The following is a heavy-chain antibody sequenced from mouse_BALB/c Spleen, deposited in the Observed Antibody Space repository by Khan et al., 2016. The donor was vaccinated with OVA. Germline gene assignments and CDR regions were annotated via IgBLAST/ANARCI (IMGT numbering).Heavy chain of an antibody. D-gene: IGHD2-14*01. J-gene: IGHJ4*01. V-gene: IGHV1-4*01. CDR1: GYTFTSHT. CDR3: ARRTTEDGMDY. CDR2: INPRSGYT. Sequence: VKLLESGAELARPGASVKMSCKASGYTFTSHTMHWVKQRPGQGLEWIGYINPRSGYTNYNQKFNDKATLTADKSSSTAYMQLSSLTSEDSAVYYCARRTTEDGMDYWGQGTAVTVS.